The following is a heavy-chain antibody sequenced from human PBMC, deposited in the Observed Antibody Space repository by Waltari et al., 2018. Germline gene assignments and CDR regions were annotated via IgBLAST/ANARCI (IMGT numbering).Heavy chain of an antibody. D-gene: IGHD1-26*01. CDR1: GGSISSGSYY. Sequence: QVQLQESGPGLVKPSQTLSLTCTVSGGSISSGSYYWSWIRQPAGKGLEWIGRIYTSGSTNYNPSLKSRVTISVDTSKNQFSLKLSSVTAADTAVYYCARVYGGSYSVWFDPWGQGTLVTVSS. CDR3: ARVYGGSYSVWFDP. J-gene: IGHJ5*02. V-gene: IGHV4-61*02. CDR2: IYTSGST.